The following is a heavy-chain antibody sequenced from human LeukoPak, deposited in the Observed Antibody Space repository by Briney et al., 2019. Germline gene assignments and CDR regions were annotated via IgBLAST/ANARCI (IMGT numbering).Heavy chain of an antibody. Sequence: PSETLSLTCTVSGGSISSFYWSWIRQSAGKGLEWVGHIYIGGSTNYNPPLKSRVTMSVDTSKNQFFLKLSSVTAADTAVYYCARDRRVRPGFDYWGQGTLVTVPS. CDR3: ARDRRVRPGFDY. CDR1: GGSISSFY. D-gene: IGHD1-1*01. CDR2: IYIGGST. J-gene: IGHJ4*02. V-gene: IGHV4-4*07.